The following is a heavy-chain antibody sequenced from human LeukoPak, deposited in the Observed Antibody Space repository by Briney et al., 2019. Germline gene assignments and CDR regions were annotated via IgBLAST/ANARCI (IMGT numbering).Heavy chain of an antibody. Sequence: SETLSLTCTVSGGSISSYYWSWIRQPPGKGLEWIGYIYYSGSTNYNPSLKSRVTISVDTSKNQFSLKLSSVTAADTAVYYCARDLMGSSWLFDYWGQGTLVTVS. CDR2: IYYSGST. CDR1: GGSISSYY. V-gene: IGHV4-59*01. D-gene: IGHD6-13*01. CDR3: ARDLMGSSWLFDY. J-gene: IGHJ4*02.